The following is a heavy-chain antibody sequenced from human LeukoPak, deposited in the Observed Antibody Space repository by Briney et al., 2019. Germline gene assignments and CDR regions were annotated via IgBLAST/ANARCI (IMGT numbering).Heavy chain of an antibody. CDR1: GYTFTSYY. CDR3: AREGRWLQSYDY. J-gene: IGHJ4*02. CDR2: INPSGGST. D-gene: IGHD5-24*01. V-gene: IGHV1-46*01. Sequence: ASVKVSCKASGYTFTSYYMHWVRQALGQGLEWMGIINPSGGSTSYAQKFQGRVTMTRDTSTSTVYMELRSLRSDDTAVYYCAREGRWLQSYDYWGQGTLVTVSS.